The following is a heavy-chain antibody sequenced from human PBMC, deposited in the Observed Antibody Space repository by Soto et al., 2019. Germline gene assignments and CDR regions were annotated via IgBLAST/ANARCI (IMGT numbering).Heavy chain of an antibody. CDR2: IHSDGSST. D-gene: IGHD1-26*01. Sequence: EVQLVESGGGLVQPGESLRLPCAASGFTFSYYWMHWVRQAPGKGLVWVSRIHSDGSSTTYADSVKDRFTISRDNARNTLYLQMNSLRAEDTAVYYCARGDRGVFDLWGQGTVLTVSS. V-gene: IGHV3-74*03. CDR1: GFTFSYYW. J-gene: IGHJ3*01. CDR3: ARGDRGVFDL.